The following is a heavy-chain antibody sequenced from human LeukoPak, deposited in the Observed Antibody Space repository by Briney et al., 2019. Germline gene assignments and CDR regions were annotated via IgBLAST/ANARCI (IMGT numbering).Heavy chain of an antibody. D-gene: IGHD2-21*02. CDR3: AKDLGTACGY. J-gene: IGHJ4*02. CDR1: GFTFSSSG. Sequence: QPGGSLRLSCAASGFTFSSSGMHWVRQAPGKGLEWVAVISYDGSNKYYADSVKGRFTISRDNSKNTLYLQMNSLRAEDTAVYYCAKDLGTACGYWGQGTLVTVSS. V-gene: IGHV3-30*18. CDR2: ISYDGSNK.